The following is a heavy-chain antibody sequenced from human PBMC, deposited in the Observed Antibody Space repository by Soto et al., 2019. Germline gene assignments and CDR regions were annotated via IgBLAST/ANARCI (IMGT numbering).Heavy chain of an antibody. CDR3: ARDSLGLGELSSYFDY. D-gene: IGHD3-16*02. V-gene: IGHV3-33*01. CDR2: IWYDGSNK. CDR1: GFTFSSYG. J-gene: IGHJ4*02. Sequence: QVQLVESGGGVVQPGRSLRLSCAASGFTFSSYGMHWVRQAPGKGLEWVAVIWYDGSNKYYADSVKGRFTISRDNSKNTLYLLMNSLRAEDTAVYYCARDSLGLGELSSYFDYWGQGTLVTVSS.